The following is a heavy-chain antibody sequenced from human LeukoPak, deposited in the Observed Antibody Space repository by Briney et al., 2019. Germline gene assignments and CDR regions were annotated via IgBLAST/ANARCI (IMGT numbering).Heavy chain of an antibody. CDR2: INPSGGST. CDR1: GYTFTSYY. CDR3: ARGRWELPPPDY. V-gene: IGHV1-46*01. Sequence: ASVKVSCKASGYTFTSYYMHWVRQAPGQGLEWMGIINPSGGSTSYAQKFQGRVTMTRDMSTSTAYMELRSLRSDDTAVYYCARGRWELPPPDYWGQGTLVTVSS. D-gene: IGHD1-26*01. J-gene: IGHJ4*02.